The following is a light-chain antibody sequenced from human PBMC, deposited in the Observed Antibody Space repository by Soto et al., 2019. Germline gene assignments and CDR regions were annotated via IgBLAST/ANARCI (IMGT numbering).Light chain of an antibody. V-gene: IGLV2-11*01. CDR3: CAHFGTTIYV. CDR2: DVT. J-gene: IGLJ1*01. CDR1: STDVGIY. Sequence: QSVLTQPRSVSGSPGRSVTISCSGTSTDVGIYVSWYQQHAGKAPKLIIYDVTERPSGVPDRFSGSKSGNAASLTVSGLQPEDEADYYCCAHFGTTIYVFGSGTKVTVL.